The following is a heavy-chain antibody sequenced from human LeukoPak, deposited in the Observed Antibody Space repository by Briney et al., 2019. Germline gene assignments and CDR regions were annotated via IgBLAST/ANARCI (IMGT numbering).Heavy chain of an antibody. J-gene: IGHJ3*02. V-gene: IGHV4-39*01. Sequence: KTSETLSLTCTVSGGSIRSSSYYWGWIRQPPGKGLEWIGSIYYSGSTYYNASRKSRGTISVDTDKKQFSLKLSSVTAADTAVYYCATPHSSSWYRRSFPRAGDAFDIWGQGTMVTVSS. CDR1: GGSIRSSSYY. CDR2: IYYSGST. D-gene: IGHD6-13*01. CDR3: ATPHSSSWYRRSFPRAGDAFDI.